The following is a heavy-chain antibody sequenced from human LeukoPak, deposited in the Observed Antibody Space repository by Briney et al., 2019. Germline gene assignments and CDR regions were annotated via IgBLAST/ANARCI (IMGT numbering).Heavy chain of an antibody. Sequence: EPGRSLRLSCAASGFTFSSYGMHWVRQAPGKGLEWVAVISYDGSNKYYADSVKGRFTISRDNSKNTLYLQMNSLRAEDTAVYYCAKGLSMLGPFDYWGQGTLVTVSS. D-gene: IGHD2-8*01. CDR2: ISYDGSNK. V-gene: IGHV3-30*18. J-gene: IGHJ4*02. CDR1: GFTFSSYG. CDR3: AKGLSMLGPFDY.